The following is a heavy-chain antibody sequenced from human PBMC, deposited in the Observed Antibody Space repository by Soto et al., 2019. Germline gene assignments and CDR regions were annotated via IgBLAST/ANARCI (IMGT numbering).Heavy chain of an antibody. V-gene: IGHV4-30-4*01. J-gene: IGHJ4*02. CDR3: ATQYGCYEYYVAY. D-gene: IGHD5-12*01. CDR2: IYYSETT. CDR1: GDSMSRRDYY. Sequence: QVQLQASGPGLVKPSQTLSLTCTVSGDSMSRRDYYWSLIRQPPGNGMEWIGYIYYSETTNYNPSLKSRVTLSADMSKNQFSLKLSSVTAADTAVYYCATQYGCYEYYVAYWGQGTLVTVPS.